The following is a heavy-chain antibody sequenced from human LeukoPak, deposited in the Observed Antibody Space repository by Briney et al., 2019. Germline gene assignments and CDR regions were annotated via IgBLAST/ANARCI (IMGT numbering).Heavy chain of an antibody. V-gene: IGHV3-43*01. CDR3: ATLRYYYYLDV. CDR2: ISWDGGST. CDR1: GFTFDDYT. Sequence: GGSLRLSCAASGFTFDDYTMHWVRQTPGKGLEWVSLISWDGGSTYYADSVKGRFTISRDNSKNSLYLQMNSLRAEDTAVYYCATLRYYYYLDVWGKGTTVTVSS. J-gene: IGHJ6*03.